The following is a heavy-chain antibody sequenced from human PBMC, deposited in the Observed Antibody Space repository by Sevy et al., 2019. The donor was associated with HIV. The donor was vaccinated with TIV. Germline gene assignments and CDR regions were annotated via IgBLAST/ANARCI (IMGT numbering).Heavy chain of an antibody. J-gene: IGHJ6*02. Sequence: GGSLRLSCAASGFTFSSYAMSWVRQAPGKGVEWVSAISGSGGSTYYADSVKGRFTISRDNSKNTLYLQMNSLRAEDTAVYYCELERRYGMDVWGQGTTVTVSS. D-gene: IGHD1-1*01. V-gene: IGHV3-23*01. CDR2: ISGSGGST. CDR1: GFTFSSYA. CDR3: ELERRYGMDV.